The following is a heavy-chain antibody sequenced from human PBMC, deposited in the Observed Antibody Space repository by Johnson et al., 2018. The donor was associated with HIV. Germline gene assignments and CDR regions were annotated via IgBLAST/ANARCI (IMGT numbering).Heavy chain of an antibody. J-gene: IGHJ3*01. D-gene: IGHD2-15*01. CDR2: IKSKTDGGTT. V-gene: IGHV3-15*05. CDR1: GFTFSNAW. CDR3: AKDFGRYCSGGSCYSMSP. Sequence: VQLVESGGGLVKPGGSLRLSCAASGFTFSNAWMSWVRQAPGKGLEWVGRIKSKTDGGTTDYAAPVKGRFTISRASSKNTLYLQMNSLRAEDTALYYCAKDFGRYCSGGSCYSMSPWGQGTMVTVSS.